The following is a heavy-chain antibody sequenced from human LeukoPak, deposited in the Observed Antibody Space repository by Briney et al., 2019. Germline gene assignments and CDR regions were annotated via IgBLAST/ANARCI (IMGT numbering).Heavy chain of an antibody. J-gene: IGHJ4*02. Sequence: GGSLRLSCAASGFTFSTSWMHWVRQAPGKGPVWVSRIKSDGSSTRFADSVQGRFTISRDNGKNTVYLQMNSLRAEDTAVYYCARGGDTSNWYPGYFDYWGQGALVTVSS. CDR2: IKSDGSST. D-gene: IGHD6-13*01. CDR3: ARGGDTSNWYPGYFDY. V-gene: IGHV3-74*01. CDR1: GFTFSTSW.